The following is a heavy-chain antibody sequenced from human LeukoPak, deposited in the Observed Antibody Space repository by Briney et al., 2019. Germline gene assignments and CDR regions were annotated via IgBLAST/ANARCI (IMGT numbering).Heavy chain of an antibody. D-gene: IGHD6-6*01. J-gene: IGHJ4*02. V-gene: IGHV3-30*02. Sequence: GGSLRLSCAASGFTFSSYGMHWVRQAPGKGLEWVAFIRYDGSNKYYADSVKGRFTISRDNSKNTLYLQMNSLRPEDTAVYYCARGDTVAARPGRFDYWGQGTLVTVSS. CDR1: GFTFSSYG. CDR3: ARGDTVAARPGRFDY. CDR2: IRYDGSNK.